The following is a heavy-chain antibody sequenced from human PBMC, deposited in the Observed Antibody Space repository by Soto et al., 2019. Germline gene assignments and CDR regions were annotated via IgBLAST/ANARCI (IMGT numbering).Heavy chain of an antibody. CDR2: INSDGSTT. J-gene: IGHJ3*02. CDR1: GFTFSSYW. Sequence: EVQLVESGGGLIQPGGSLRLSCAASGFTFSSYWMHWVRQVPGKGLVWVSRINSDGSTTTYADSVKGRFTISRDNAKNTLHLQMNSLRAEDTALYYCDRLRSTTLGGGDAFDTWGQGTMVTVSS. CDR3: DRLRSTTLGGGDAFDT. D-gene: IGHD4-17*01. V-gene: IGHV3-74*03.